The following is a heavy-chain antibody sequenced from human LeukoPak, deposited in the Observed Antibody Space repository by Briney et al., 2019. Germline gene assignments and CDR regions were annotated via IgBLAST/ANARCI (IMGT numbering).Heavy chain of an antibody. Sequence: GGSLRLSCAASGFTFSSYIMNWVRQAPGKGLEWVSSISASTTYIYYADSVKGRFTISRDNAKNSLYLQMNSLRPEDTAVYYCARGPLVGATYFDYWGQGTQVTVSS. D-gene: IGHD1-26*01. CDR1: GFTFSSYI. CDR2: ISASTTYI. J-gene: IGHJ4*02. CDR3: ARGPLVGATYFDY. V-gene: IGHV3-21*01.